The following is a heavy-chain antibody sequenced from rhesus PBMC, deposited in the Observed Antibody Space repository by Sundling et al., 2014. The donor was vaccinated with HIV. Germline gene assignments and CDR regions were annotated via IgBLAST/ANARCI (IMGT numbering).Heavy chain of an antibody. CDR3: ARDTKVGITNIWTGPGFDV. D-gene: IGHD3-3*01. J-gene: IGHJ5-1*01. Sequence: QVQLQESGPGLVKPSETLSLTCAVSGGSISSGYGWSWIRQPPGKGLEWIGSIYSSGSNYLNPSLKSRVTLSVDTSKNQFSLKLSSVTAADTAVYYCARDTKVGITNIWTGPGFDVWGPGTSWSPVSS. CDR1: GGSISSGYG. V-gene: IGHV4-127*01. CDR2: IYSSGSN.